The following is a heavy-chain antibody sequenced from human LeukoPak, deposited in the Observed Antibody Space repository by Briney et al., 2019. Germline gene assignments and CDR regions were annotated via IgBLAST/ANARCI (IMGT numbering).Heavy chain of an antibody. CDR3: ARASRRGNYYDSSGLFFDY. D-gene: IGHD3-22*01. V-gene: IGHV4-38-2*02. Sequence: SETPSLTCTVSGYSISSGYYWGWIRQPPGKGLEWIGSIYHSGSTYYNPSLKSRVTISVDTSKNQFSLKLSSVTAADTAVYYCARASRRGNYYDSSGLFFDYWGQGTLVTVSS. CDR2: IYHSGST. CDR1: GYSISSGYY. J-gene: IGHJ4*02.